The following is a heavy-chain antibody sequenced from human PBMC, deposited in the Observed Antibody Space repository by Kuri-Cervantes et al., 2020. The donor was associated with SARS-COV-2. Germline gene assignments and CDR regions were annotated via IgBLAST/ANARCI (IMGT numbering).Heavy chain of an antibody. V-gene: IGHV4-59*08. CDR3: ARGGKNWNYYFDY. CDR2: IYYSGST. Sequence: GSLRLSCTVSGGSISSYYWSWIRQPPGKGLEWIGYIYYSGSTNYNPSLKSRVTISVDTSKNQFSLKLSSVTAADTAVYYCARGGKNWNYYFDYWGQGTLVTVSS. J-gene: IGHJ4*02. D-gene: IGHD1-1*01. CDR1: GGSISSYY.